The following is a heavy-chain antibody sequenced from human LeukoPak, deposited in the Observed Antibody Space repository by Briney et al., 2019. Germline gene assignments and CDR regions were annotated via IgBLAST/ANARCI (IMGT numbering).Heavy chain of an antibody. CDR3: ARSGSSWYWDGEDY. V-gene: IGHV4-4*07. J-gene: IGHJ4*02. Sequence: SETLSLTCTVSGGPISSYYWSWIRQPAGKGLEWIGRIYTSGSTNYNPSLKSRVTMSVDTSKNQFSLKLSSVTAADTAVYYCARSGSSWYWDGEDYWGQGTLVTVSS. D-gene: IGHD6-13*01. CDR1: GGPISSYY. CDR2: IYTSGST.